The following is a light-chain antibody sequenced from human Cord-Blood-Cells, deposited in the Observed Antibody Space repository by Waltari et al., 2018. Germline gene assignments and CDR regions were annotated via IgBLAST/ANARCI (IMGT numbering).Light chain of an antibody. CDR3: CSYAGSSTYV. V-gene: IGLV2-23*01. CDR1: SSDVGSHNL. CDR2: EGS. J-gene: IGLJ1*01. Sequence: QSALPQPASVSGSPGQSITIPCTGTSSDVGSHNLFSWYQHHPGKAPKLMIYEGSKRPSGVSNRFSGSKSGNTASLTISGLQAEDEADYYCCSYAGSSTYVFGTGTKVTVL.